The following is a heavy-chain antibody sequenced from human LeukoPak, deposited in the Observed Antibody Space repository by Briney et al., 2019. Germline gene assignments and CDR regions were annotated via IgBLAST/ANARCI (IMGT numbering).Heavy chain of an antibody. D-gene: IGHD1-26*01. J-gene: IGHJ5*02. Sequence: GRSLRLSCAASGFTFSRPAIHWARHSSGKGLEWVGQIDKKDKGYATATAYAASVKGRFTISRNDSINTAYLQMKSLKTEDAALYYCTRDSGTYNWFDPWGQGTLVTVSS. CDR3: TRDSGTYNWFDP. CDR1: GFTFSRPA. CDR2: IDKKDKGYATAT. V-gene: IGHV3-73*01.